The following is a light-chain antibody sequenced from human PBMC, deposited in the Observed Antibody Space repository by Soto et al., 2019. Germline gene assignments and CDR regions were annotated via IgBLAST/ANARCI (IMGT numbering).Light chain of an antibody. CDR1: QDISSY. CDR2: VAS. J-gene: IGKJ1*01. Sequence: IQLTQSPSSLSTSVRDRVTITCRASQDISSYLAWYQQKPGKAPKLLIYVASTLQSGVPSRFSGSGSGTEFTLTISSLQPEDFATYYCQQLNNYPRTFGQGTKVDIK. V-gene: IGKV1-9*01. CDR3: QQLNNYPRT.